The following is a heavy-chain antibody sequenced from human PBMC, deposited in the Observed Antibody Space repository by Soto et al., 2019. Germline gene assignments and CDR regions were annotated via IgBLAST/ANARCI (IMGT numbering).Heavy chain of an antibody. CDR1: GFTLRNYW. V-gene: IGHV3-74*01. J-gene: IGHJ5*02. CDR2: ISSDGDNV. Sequence: EVRLVESGGGLVQPGGSLRLSCAASGFTLRNYWMHWVRQVPGKGPMWVSRISSDGDNVVYGDSVKGRFTISRDNADNTLYLDMNTLRADDTAMYYCARDRTLTGPTSFIAPWGQGTLVIVSS. CDR3: ARDRTLTGPTSFIAP. D-gene: IGHD3-9*01.